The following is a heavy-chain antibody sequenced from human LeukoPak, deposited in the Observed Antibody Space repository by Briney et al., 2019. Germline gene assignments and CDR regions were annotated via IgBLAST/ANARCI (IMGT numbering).Heavy chain of an antibody. CDR2: ISSSSSYI. CDR3: ARDNRGYCSGGSCVDAFDI. CDR1: GFTFSSYS. Sequence: PGGSLRLSCAASGFTFSSYSMNWVRQAPGKGLEWVSSISSSSSYIYYADSVKGRFTISRDNAKNSLYLQMNSLRAEDTAVYYCARDNRGYCSGGSCVDAFDIWGQGTMVTVSS. D-gene: IGHD2-15*01. J-gene: IGHJ3*02. V-gene: IGHV3-21*01.